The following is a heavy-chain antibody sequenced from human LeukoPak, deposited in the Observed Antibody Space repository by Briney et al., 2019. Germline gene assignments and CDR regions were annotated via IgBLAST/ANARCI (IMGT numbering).Heavy chain of an antibody. V-gene: IGHV3-23*01. CDR3: AKLLGRTIDY. Sequence: TRGSLRLSCAASGFTFSSYAMSWVRQAPGKGLEWVSAISGSGGSTYYADSVKGRFTISRDNSKNTLYLQMNSLRAEDTAVYYCAKLLGRTIDYWGQGTLVTVSS. D-gene: IGHD1-1*01. CDR2: ISGSGGST. CDR1: GFTFSSYA. J-gene: IGHJ4*02.